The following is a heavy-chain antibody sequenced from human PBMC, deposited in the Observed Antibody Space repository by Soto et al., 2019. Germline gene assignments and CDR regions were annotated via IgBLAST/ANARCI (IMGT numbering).Heavy chain of an antibody. CDR1: GGTFSPYT. V-gene: IGHV1-69*08. CDR2: IIPFHGVT. CDR3: TRDWEITVSTWSFVGF. J-gene: IGHJ4*02. D-gene: IGHD3-9*01. Sequence: QVQLVQSGAEVKKPGSSVKVSCKASGGTFSPYTINWVRQAPGQGLEWMGGIIPFHGVTNYAQKCQARVTITADKSTITAYMELSGLRFEDTAMYYCTRDWEITVSTWSFVGFWGLGPLVTVSS.